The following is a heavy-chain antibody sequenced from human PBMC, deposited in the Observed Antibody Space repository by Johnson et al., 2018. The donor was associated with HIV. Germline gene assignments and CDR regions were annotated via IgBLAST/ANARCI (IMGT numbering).Heavy chain of an antibody. CDR1: GFTFSDYY. Sequence: QMLLVESGGGLVQPGGSLRLSCAASGFTFSDYYMNWIRPAPGTGLAWVSYISSSCGSTYYADSVKGRCTISRDNSKNTLYLQMNSLRTEDSGVYYCAKAYCPGFEAFDFWGQGTMVTVSS. V-gene: IGHV3-11*01. CDR2: ISSSCGST. CDR3: AKAYCPGFEAFDF. J-gene: IGHJ3*01. D-gene: IGHD2-21*01.